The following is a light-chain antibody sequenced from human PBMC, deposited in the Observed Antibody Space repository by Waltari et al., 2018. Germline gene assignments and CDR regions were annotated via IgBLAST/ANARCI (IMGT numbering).Light chain of an antibody. CDR1: QSISSSF. Sequence: EIVFTQSPVTLSLSPGERVTLSCRASQSISSSFLAWYRQKPGQAPSLLIHGASSRATGIPDRFSGSRSVTDFTLTISRLEPEDFAVYYCQQYGSSPPFTFGQGTKLEI. J-gene: IGKJ2*01. CDR2: GAS. V-gene: IGKV3-20*01. CDR3: QQYGSSPPFT.